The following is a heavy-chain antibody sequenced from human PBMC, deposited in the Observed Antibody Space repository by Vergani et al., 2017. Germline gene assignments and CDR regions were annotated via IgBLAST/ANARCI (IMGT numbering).Heavy chain of an antibody. Sequence: EVQLLESGGGLVQPGGSLRLSCAASGFTFSSYAMSWVRQAPGKGLEWVSAISGSGGSTYYADSVKGRFTISRENSKNTLYLQMNSLRAEDTAVYYCAKDLYSSGYYLSWGYWGQGTLVTVSS. J-gene: IGHJ4*02. CDR3: AKDLYSSGYYLSWGY. CDR1: GFTFSSYA. D-gene: IGHD3-22*01. V-gene: IGHV3-23*01. CDR2: ISGSGGST.